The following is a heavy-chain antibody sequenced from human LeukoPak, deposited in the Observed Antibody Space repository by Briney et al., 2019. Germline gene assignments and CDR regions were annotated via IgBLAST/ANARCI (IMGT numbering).Heavy chain of an antibody. Sequence: SETLSLTCAVSGGSISSSNWWSWVRQPPGKGLEWIGEIYHSGSTNYNPSLKSRVTISVDRSKNQFSLKLSSVTAADTAVYYCARDRIVGATHDAFDIWGQGTMVTVSS. V-gene: IGHV4-4*02. J-gene: IGHJ3*02. CDR1: GGSISSSNW. CDR2: IYHSGST. D-gene: IGHD1-26*01. CDR3: ARDRIVGATHDAFDI.